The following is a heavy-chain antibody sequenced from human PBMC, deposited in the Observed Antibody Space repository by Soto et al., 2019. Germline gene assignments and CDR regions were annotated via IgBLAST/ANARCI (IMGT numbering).Heavy chain of an antibody. CDR3: ARDPDFTSDAFDI. Sequence: SQTLSLTCSISWDSVSRSNTAWNWIRQSPSRGLEWLGRTFCRSKWFNEYAVFVKSRITINPDTSKNQFSLQLSSVTPEDTAVYFCARDPDFTSDAFDIWGQGTVVTVSS. CDR2: TFCRSKWFN. CDR1: WDSVSRSNTA. V-gene: IGHV6-1*01. J-gene: IGHJ3*02.